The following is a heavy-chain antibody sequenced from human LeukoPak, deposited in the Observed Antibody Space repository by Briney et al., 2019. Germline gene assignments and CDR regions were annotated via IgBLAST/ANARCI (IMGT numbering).Heavy chain of an antibody. D-gene: IGHD3-10*01. CDR1: GYTFTNYA. CDR2: ISAYNGNT. Sequence: ASVKVSCKASGYTFTNYAMNWVRQAPGQGLEWMGWISAYNGNTNYAQKLQGRVTMTTDTSTSTAYMELRSLRSDDTAVYYCARDGYGSGVDYWGQGTLVTVSS. CDR3: ARDGYGSGVDY. V-gene: IGHV1-18*01. J-gene: IGHJ4*02.